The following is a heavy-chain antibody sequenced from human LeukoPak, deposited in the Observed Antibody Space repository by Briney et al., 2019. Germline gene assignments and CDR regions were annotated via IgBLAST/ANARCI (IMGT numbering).Heavy chain of an antibody. Sequence: GSLRLSCAASGFTFSSYGMHWVRQAPGKGLEWVAFIRYDGSNKYYADSVKGRFTISRDNSKNTLYLQMNGLRAEDTAVYYCAKGGRSSGWYGAYWGQGTLVTVSS. J-gene: IGHJ4*02. CDR3: AKGGRSSGWYGAY. CDR1: GFTFSSYG. D-gene: IGHD6-19*01. V-gene: IGHV3-30*02. CDR2: IRYDGSNK.